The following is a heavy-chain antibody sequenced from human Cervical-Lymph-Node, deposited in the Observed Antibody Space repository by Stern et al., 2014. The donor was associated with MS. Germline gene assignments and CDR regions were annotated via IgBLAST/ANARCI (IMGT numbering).Heavy chain of an antibody. J-gene: IGHJ4*02. CDR2: INYSGST. V-gene: IGHV4-31*03. Sequence: DQLVESGPGLVKPSQSLSLICTVSGASINSGPYYWSWIRQHPGKGLEWIGYINYSGSTYYNPSLKSRVTISVDTSNNQFSLKLSSVTAADTAVYYCARVRSFLWGFFDHWGQGTVVTVSS. CDR1: GASINSGPYY. CDR3: ARVRSFLWGFFDH. D-gene: IGHD4/OR15-4a*01.